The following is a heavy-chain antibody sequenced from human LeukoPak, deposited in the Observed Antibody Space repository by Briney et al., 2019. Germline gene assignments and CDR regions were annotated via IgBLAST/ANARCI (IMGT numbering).Heavy chain of an antibody. CDR1: GFTFSSYS. CDR2: ISSSSSYI. V-gene: IGHV3-21*01. CDR3: ARDDHDYYGPDG. D-gene: IGHD3-10*01. J-gene: IGHJ6*02. Sequence: GGSLRLSCAASGFTFSSYSMNWVRQAPGKGLEWVSSISSSSSYIYYADSVKGRFTISRDNAKNSLYLQMNSLRAEHTAVYYCARDDHDYYGPDGWGQGTTVTVSS.